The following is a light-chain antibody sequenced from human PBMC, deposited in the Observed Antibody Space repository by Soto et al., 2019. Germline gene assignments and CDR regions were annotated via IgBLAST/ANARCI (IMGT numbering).Light chain of an antibody. CDR3: QQLNSYPLT. V-gene: IGKV1-9*01. CDR1: QGISSY. J-gene: IGKJ4*01. CDR2: AAS. Sequence: SQLTQSASSLSASVEDRVTITCRASQGISSYLAWYQQKPGKAPKLLIYAASTLQSGVPSRFSGSGSGTDFTLTISSLQPEDFATYYCQQLNSYPLTFGGGTKVDIK.